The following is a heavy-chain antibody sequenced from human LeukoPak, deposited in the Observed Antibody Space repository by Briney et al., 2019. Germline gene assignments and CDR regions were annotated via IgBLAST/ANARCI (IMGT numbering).Heavy chain of an antibody. V-gene: IGHV1-18*04. CDR3: ARDYDILTGASKLDY. J-gene: IGHJ4*02. Sequence: ASVKVSCKASGYTFTSYGISWVRQAPGQGLEWMGWISAYNGNTNYAQKLQGRVTTTTDTSTSTAYMELRSLRSDDTAVHYCARDYDILTGASKLDYWGQGTLVTVSS. D-gene: IGHD3-9*01. CDR2: ISAYNGNT. CDR1: GYTFTSYG.